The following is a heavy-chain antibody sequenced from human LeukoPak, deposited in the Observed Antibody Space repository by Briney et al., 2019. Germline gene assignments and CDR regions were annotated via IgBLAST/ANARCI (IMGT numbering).Heavy chain of an antibody. V-gene: IGHV3-21*01. D-gene: IGHD6-13*01. CDR3: ARKAAVQAIDY. J-gene: IGHJ4*02. Sequence: PGGSLRPSCAASGFTFSSYSMNWVHQAPGKGLEWVSSISSSSSHIYYADSVKGRFTISRDNAKNSLYLQMNSLRAEDTAVYYCARKAAVQAIDYWGQGTLVTVSS. CDR2: ISSSSSHI. CDR1: GFTFSSYS.